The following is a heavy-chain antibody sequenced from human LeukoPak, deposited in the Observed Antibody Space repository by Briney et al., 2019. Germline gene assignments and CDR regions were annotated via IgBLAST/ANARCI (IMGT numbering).Heavy chain of an antibody. CDR1: GYPFTGSY. D-gene: IGHD3-3*01. CDR2: INPNSGGT. Sequence: APVKPSCKASGYPFTGSYMLWVRQAPGHRLEWMGWINPNSGGTNYAQKFQGRVTMTRDTSISTAYMELSRLRSDDTAVYYCASSRGLVNESYWGQGTLVTVSS. CDR3: ASSRGLVNESY. V-gene: IGHV1-2*02. J-gene: IGHJ4*02.